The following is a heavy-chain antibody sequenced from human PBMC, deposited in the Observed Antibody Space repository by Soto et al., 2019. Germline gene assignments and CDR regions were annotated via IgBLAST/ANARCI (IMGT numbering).Heavy chain of an antibody. CDR1: GFTFDDYA. CDR2: ISWNSGSI. CDR3: AKDITYESYYFDY. Sequence: GGSLRLSCAASGFTFDDYAMHWVRQAPGKGLEWVSGISWNSGSIGYADSVKGRFTISRDNAKNSLYLQMNSLRAEDTALYYCAKDITYESYYFDYWGQGTLVTVSS. V-gene: IGHV3-9*01. D-gene: IGHD5-12*01. J-gene: IGHJ4*02.